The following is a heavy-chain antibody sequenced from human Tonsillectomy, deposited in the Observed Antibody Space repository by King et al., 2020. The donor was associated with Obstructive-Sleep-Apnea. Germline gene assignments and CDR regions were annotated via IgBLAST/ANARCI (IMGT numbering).Heavy chain of an antibody. D-gene: IGHD1-26*01. J-gene: IGHJ4*02. Sequence: LQLQESGPGLVKPSETLSLTCTVSGGSISSSSYYWGWIRQPPGKGLGWIWSIYYCGSTYYNPTLKSRVTISVDTSKNQFSLKLSSVTAADTAVYYCARERSYSTWGYWGQGTLVTVSS. CDR1: GGSISSSSYY. V-gene: IGHV4-39*07. CDR2: IYYCGST. CDR3: ARERSYSTWGY.